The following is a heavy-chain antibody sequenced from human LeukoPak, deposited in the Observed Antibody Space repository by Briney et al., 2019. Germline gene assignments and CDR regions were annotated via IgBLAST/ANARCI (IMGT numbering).Heavy chain of an antibody. V-gene: IGHV3-23*01. CDR2: ITASSSSP. CDR1: GFTFSSYA. Sequence: GGSLRLSCAASGFTFSSYAMTWVRQAPGTGLDLVSTITASSSSPFPADYVTGQFTISRDSSKSTLSLLVASIRAEDTAIYYCAKDVSPLGGYLDSWGQGVPVTVSS. J-gene: IGHJ4*02. CDR3: AKDVSPLGGYLDS. D-gene: IGHD6-13*01.